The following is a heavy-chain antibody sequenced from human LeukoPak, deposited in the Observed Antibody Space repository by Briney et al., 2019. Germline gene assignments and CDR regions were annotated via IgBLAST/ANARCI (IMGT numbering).Heavy chain of an antibody. CDR1: GFTFTTHG. CDR2: IYSDGSRT. Sequence: GVSLRLSCAASGFTFTTHGFHWVRQAPGKGLEWVALIYSDGSRTYYADSVKGRFTVSRDDSKNTLFLQMDSLRPDGTAVYYCARDNARGRLAVWGQGTTVTVSS. CDR3: ARDNARGRLAV. J-gene: IGHJ6*02. D-gene: IGHD3-10*01. V-gene: IGHV3-33*01.